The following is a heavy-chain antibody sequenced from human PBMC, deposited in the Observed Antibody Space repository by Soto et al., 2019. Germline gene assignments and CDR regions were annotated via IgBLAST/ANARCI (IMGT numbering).Heavy chain of an antibody. J-gene: IGHJ4*02. V-gene: IGHV3-48*03. CDR1: GFTFSGYE. Sequence: EVQLVESGGGLVQPGGSLRLSCAASGFTFSGYEMNWVRQAPGKGLEWVSYISSGGSAQYYADSVKGRFTISRDNAKKLLYLQMNSLRAEDTAVYYCARRGSSSDYWGQGTLVTVSS. D-gene: IGHD2-15*01. CDR2: ISSGGSAQ. CDR3: ARRGSSSDY.